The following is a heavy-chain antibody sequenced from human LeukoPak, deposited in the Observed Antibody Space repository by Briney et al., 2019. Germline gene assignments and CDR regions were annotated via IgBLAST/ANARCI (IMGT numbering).Heavy chain of an antibody. V-gene: IGHV3-23*01. CDR1: GFTFSRYA. Sequence: GGSLRLSSAASGFTFSRYAMTWLRQAPGKGLEWVSTITGTTALTYYADSVKGRFTISVDNSKNTLYLQMNSLRAEDTAMYYCAKDKHLRFVVTMGASDSWGQGTMVSVSS. J-gene: IGHJ3*02. D-gene: IGHD3-16*02. CDR3: AKDKHLRFVVTMGASDS. CDR2: ITGTTALT.